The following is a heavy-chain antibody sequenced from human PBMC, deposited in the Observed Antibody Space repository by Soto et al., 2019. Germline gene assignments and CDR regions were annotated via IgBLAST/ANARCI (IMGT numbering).Heavy chain of an antibody. J-gene: IGHJ4*02. D-gene: IGHD3-22*01. Sequence: GGSLRLSCAASGFTFSSYAMSWVRQAPGKGLEGVSAISGSGGSTYYADSVKGRFTISRDNSKNTLYLQMNSLRAKDTAVYYCVKDPYDSSSSYCVFDYRGPGTLVPLSS. CDR3: VKDPYDSSSSYCVFDY. CDR1: GFTFSSYA. CDR2: ISGSGGST. V-gene: IGHV3-23*01.